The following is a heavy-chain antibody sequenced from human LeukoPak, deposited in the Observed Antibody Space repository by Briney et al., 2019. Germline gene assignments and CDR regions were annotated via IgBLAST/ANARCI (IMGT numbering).Heavy chain of an antibody. CDR2: IWWDGSKK. D-gene: IGHD2-2*02. CDR3: ARSSPYTCPDY. J-gene: IGHJ4*02. Sequence: PGGSLRLSCAASGFTFSSYAMSWVRQAPGKGLEWVAIIWWDGSKKYYADSVKGRFTISRDDSKNTLYLQMNSLRAEDTAMYYCARSSPYTCPDYWGQGTLVTVSS. CDR1: GFTFSSYA. V-gene: IGHV3-33*08.